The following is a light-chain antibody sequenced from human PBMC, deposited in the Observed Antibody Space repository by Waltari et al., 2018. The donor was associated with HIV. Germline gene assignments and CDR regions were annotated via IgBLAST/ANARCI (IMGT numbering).Light chain of an antibody. V-gene: IGLV3-1*01. Sequence: SSELTQPPSVSVSPVQTASITCPGDKLGDKYACWYPQTPGHSPVLVLQQDCKRPPGIPERFSGSNSGNTATLTIGCTQAMDEADYYCQAWDSSTYVFGTGTKVTVL. CDR3: QAWDSSTYV. CDR1: KLGDKY. J-gene: IGLJ1*01. CDR2: QDC.